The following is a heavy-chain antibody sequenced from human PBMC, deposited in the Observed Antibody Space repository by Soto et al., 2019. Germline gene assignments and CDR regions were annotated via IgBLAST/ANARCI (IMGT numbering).Heavy chain of an antibody. V-gene: IGHV3-23*01. D-gene: IGHD3-22*01. CDR1: GFTFSSYA. Sequence: PGGSLRLSCAASGFTFSSYAISWVRQAPGKGLEWVSAISGSGGSTYYADSVKGRFTISRDNSKNTLYLQMNSLRAEDTAVYYCAKALVVTLDAFDIWGQGTMVTVSS. CDR3: AKALVVTLDAFDI. CDR2: ISGSGGST. J-gene: IGHJ3*02.